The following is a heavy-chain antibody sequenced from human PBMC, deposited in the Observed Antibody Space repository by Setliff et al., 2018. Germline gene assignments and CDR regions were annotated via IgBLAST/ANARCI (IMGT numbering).Heavy chain of an antibody. CDR3: ALLIDYEILTGYLTDDF. D-gene: IGHD3-9*01. CDR1: GFTFSSYG. Sequence: GGSLRLSCAASGFTFSSYGMHWVRQAPGKGLEWVAFIRSDGNNKYYADSVKGRFTISRDNSKNTLYLQMSSLRDEDTAVYYCALLIDYEILTGYLTDDFWGQGTLVTVSS. J-gene: IGHJ4*02. CDR2: IRSDGNNK. V-gene: IGHV3-30*02.